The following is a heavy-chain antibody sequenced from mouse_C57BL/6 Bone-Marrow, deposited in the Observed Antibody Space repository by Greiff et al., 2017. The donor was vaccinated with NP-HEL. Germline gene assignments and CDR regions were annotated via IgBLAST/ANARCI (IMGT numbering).Heavy chain of an antibody. Sequence: EVKLMESGAELVRPGASVKLSCTASGFNIKDDYMHWVKQRPEQGLEWIGWIDPENGDTEYASKFQGKATITADTSSNTAYLQLSSLTSEDTAVYYCTTWDYSNYVGFAYWGQGTLVTVSA. J-gene: IGHJ3*01. D-gene: IGHD2-5*01. CDR3: TTWDYSNYVGFAY. V-gene: IGHV14-4*01. CDR1: GFNIKDDY. CDR2: IDPENGDT.